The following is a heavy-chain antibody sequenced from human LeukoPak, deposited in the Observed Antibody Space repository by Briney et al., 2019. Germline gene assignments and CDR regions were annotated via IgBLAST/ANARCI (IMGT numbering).Heavy chain of an antibody. D-gene: IGHD4-17*01. V-gene: IGHV3-23*01. CDR1: GFTFSSYA. CDR3: AKDKGMTTVTTVFDY. J-gene: IGHJ4*02. CDR2: ISGSGGST. Sequence: GGSLRLSCAASGFTFSSYAMSWVRQAPGKGLEWVSAISGSGGSTYYADSVKGRFTISRDNSKNTLYLQMNSLRAEDTAVYYCAKDKGMTTVTTVFDYWGQGTLVTVSS.